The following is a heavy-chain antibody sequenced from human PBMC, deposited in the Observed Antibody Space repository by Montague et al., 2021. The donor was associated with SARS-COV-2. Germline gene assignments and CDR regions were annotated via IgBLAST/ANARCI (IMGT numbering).Heavy chain of an antibody. Sequence: SETLSLTCSVSAGSVNSGTYYWNWIRQPPGKGLEWIGYVYYNGDIKHNPSLKSRVGLSLDTSMNQFSLQLNSLTAADTAVYYCARGASLAGRFDYWGQGILITVSS. D-gene: IGHD6-19*01. J-gene: IGHJ4*02. CDR3: ARGASLAGRFDY. V-gene: IGHV4-61*01. CDR2: VYYNGDI. CDR1: AGSVNSGTYY.